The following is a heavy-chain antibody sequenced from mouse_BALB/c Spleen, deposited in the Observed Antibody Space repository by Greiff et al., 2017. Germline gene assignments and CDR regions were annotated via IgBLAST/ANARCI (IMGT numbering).Heavy chain of an antibody. J-gene: IGHJ1*01. CDR2: IDPETGGT. CDR1: GYTFTDYE. CDR3: TRELGGWYFDV. Sequence: VQLVESGAELVRPGASVTLSCKASGYTFTDYEMHWVKQTPVHGLEWIGAIDPETGGTAYNQKFKGKATLTADKSSSTAYMELRSLTSEDSAVYYCTRELGGWYFDVWGAGTTVTVSA. D-gene: IGHD4-1*01. V-gene: IGHV1-15*01.